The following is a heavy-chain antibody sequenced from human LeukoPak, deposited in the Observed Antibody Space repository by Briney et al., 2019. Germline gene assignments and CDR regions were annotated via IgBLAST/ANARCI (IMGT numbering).Heavy chain of an antibody. J-gene: IGHJ4*02. Sequence: GGSLRLSCAASGFTFSSYEMNWVRQAPGKGLEWVSVIYSGGRTYYADSVKGRFTISRDNSKNTLYLQMNRLRAEDTAVYYCARAGPSSSWHQFDYWGQGTLVTVSS. CDR3: ARAGPSSSWHQFDY. V-gene: IGHV3-66*01. CDR1: GFTFSSYE. D-gene: IGHD6-13*01. CDR2: IYSGGRT.